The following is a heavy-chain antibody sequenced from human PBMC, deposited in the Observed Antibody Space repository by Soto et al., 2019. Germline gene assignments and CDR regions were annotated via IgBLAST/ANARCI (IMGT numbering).Heavy chain of an antibody. V-gene: IGHV3-23*01. CDR3: APGQSDSYYDFDY. D-gene: IGHD3-22*01. CDR2: IRGNNGDT. J-gene: IGHJ4*02. CDR1: GFTFSFCA. Sequence: EVQLLESGGGLVQPGGSLRLSCAASGFTFSFCAMSWVRQAPGKGLEWVSSIRGNNGDTYYADSVKGRFTISRDNSKNTLYLQMNSLRVEDTAVYYCAPGQSDSYYDFDYWGQGALVTVSS.